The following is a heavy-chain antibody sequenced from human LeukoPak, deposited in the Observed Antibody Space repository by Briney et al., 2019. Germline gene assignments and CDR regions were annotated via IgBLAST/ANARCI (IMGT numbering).Heavy chain of an antibody. V-gene: IGHV3-48*01. CDR1: GFSFSSYS. CDR2: ISSSSSNI. Sequence: GGSLRLSCAASGFSFSSYSMNWVRQAPGKGLEWVSYISSSSSNINYADSVKGRFTTSRDNAKNSLYLQMNSLRAEDTAVYYCARDQQARPYAFDIWGQGTMVTVSS. CDR3: ARDQQARPYAFDI. J-gene: IGHJ3*02.